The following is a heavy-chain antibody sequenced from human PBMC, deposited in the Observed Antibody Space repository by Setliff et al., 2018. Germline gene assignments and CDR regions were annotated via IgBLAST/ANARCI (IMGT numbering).Heavy chain of an antibody. CDR1: GGSFSNYY. J-gene: IGHJ5*02. Sequence: SETLSLTCAVYGGSFSNYYWSWIRQPPGKGLEYIGSIYYSGSTYYNASLKSRVTISVDTSKNQFSLKLSSVTAADTAVYYCVRQGLDTGRTRWWFDPWGQGTLVTVSS. V-gene: IGHV4-39*01. D-gene: IGHD5-18*01. CDR2: IYYSGST. CDR3: VRQGLDTGRTRWWFDP.